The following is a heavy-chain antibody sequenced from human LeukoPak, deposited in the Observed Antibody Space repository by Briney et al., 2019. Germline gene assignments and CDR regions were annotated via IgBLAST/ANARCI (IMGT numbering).Heavy chain of an antibody. D-gene: IGHD2-2*01. J-gene: IGHJ1*01. CDR1: GFTFSTYA. CDR3: AAYCSSTACYPPPIHEYFQH. Sequence: PGGSLRLSCAASGFTFSTYAMHWVRQAPGGGLEWVAVVSYGGNTKYYADSVKGRFTISRDNSKNTVYLQMTSLRAEDTAVYYCAAYCSSTACYPPPIHEYFQHWGRGTLVTVSS. V-gene: IGHV3-30*04. CDR2: VSYGGNTK.